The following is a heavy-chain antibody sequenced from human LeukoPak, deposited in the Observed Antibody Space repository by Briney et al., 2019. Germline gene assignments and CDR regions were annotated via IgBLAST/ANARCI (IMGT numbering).Heavy chain of an antibody. J-gene: IGHJ1*01. V-gene: IGHV3-21*01. CDR2: ISSSGSYI. CDR1: EFTFSSYS. CDR3: ARGGKNIEYFQH. Sequence: PGGSLRLSCAASEFTFSSYSMNWVRQAPGKGLEWVSSISSSGSYIYYADSVKGRFTISRDNANNSLCLQMNSLRAEDTAVYYCARGGKNIEYFQHWGQGTLVTVSS. D-gene: IGHD4-23*01.